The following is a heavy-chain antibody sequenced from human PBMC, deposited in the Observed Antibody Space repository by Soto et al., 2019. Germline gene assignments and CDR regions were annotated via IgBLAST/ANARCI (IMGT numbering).Heavy chain of an antibody. CDR3: ARGGGVGVAGSAAFDM. CDR2: INPATGAA. Sequence: QLHLVQSGAVVKKPGASVTVSCSASGYPVTAYYMHWVRQAPGRGLGWMGGINPATGAAKYTQTFQGRVTMTRDTSTNTVFMELSGLTSEDTAVFYCARGGGVGVAGSAAFDMWGQGTLVTVSS. V-gene: IGHV1-2*02. D-gene: IGHD3-3*01. J-gene: IGHJ3*02. CDR1: GYPVTAYY.